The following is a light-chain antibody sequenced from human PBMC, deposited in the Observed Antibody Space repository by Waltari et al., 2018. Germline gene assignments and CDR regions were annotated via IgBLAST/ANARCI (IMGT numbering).Light chain of an antibody. J-gene: IGLJ2*01. CDR3: GSYRSGSTYI. CDR2: EVS. Sequence: QSALTQPPSVSKSLGQSVTISCTGTSSDIGGYNGVSWYQQQSGTVPRLLIYEVSKRPSWFSDRFSCSKSCYTASLTISGLQAEDEADYYCGSYRSGSTYIFGGGTRLTVL. V-gene: IGLV2-18*02. CDR1: SSDIGGYNG.